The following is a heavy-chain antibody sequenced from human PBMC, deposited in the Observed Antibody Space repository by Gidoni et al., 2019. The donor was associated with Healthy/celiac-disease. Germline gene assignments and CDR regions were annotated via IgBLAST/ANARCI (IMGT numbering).Heavy chain of an antibody. Sequence: QVKLQESGPGLVKPSQTLSLTCTVSGCSISSGGYYWSWIRQHPGKGLEWSGYIDYSGSTYDNPSLKSRVTISVDTSKNQFSLKRSSVTAADTAVYYCRVGVDMGRDFDLWGRGTLVTVSS. V-gene: IGHV4-31*03. CDR1: GCSISSGGYY. CDR3: RVGVDMGRDFDL. J-gene: IGHJ2*01. CDR2: IDYSGST. D-gene: IGHD3-3*01.